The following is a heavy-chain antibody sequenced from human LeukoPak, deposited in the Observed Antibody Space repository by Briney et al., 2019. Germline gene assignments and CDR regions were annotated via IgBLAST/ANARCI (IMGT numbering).Heavy chain of an antibody. CDR1: GFTFSSYG. CDR3: VQDWAWGAFGY. V-gene: IGHV3-23*01. D-gene: IGHD7-27*01. J-gene: IGHJ4*02. Sequence: PGGSLRLSCAASGFTFSSYGMNWVRQAPGKGLEWVSGITPDAGSTYYADSVKGRFTIYRDNSKNTVYLQMNSLGAEDTAVYYCVQDWAWGAFGYWGQGTLVTVSS. CDR2: ITPDAGST.